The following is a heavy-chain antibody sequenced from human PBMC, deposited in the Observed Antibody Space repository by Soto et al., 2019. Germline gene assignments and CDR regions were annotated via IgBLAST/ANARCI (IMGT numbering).Heavy chain of an antibody. CDR3: ATYCSGGSCYLDY. J-gene: IGHJ4*02. D-gene: IGHD2-15*01. V-gene: IGHV4-31*03. Sequence: QVQLQESGPGLVTPSQTLSLTCTVSGGSISSGGYYWSWIRQHPGKGLEWIGYIYYSGSTYYNPTLKSRVTISVDTSKNQVSLKLSSVTAADTAVYYCATYCSGGSCYLDYWGQGTLVTVSS. CDR2: IYYSGST. CDR1: GGSISSGGYY.